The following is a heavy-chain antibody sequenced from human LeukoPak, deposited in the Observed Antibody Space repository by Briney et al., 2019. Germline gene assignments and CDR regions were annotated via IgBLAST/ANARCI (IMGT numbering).Heavy chain of an antibody. Sequence: GGSLRLSCAASGFTFSSYSMNWVRQAPGKGLEWVSSISSSSSYIYYADSVKGRFTISRDNAKNSLYLQMNSLRAEDTAVYYCARHRSGLRLGELSSHWGQGTLVTVSS. CDR3: ARHRSGLRLGELSSH. J-gene: IGHJ4*02. V-gene: IGHV3-21*01. D-gene: IGHD3-16*02. CDR2: ISSSSSYI. CDR1: GFTFSSYS.